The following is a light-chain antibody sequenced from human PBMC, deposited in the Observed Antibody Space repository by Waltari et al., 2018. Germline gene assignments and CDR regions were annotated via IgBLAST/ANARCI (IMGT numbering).Light chain of an antibody. J-gene: IGKJ2*01. Sequence: DIQMTQSPFTLSASVGDRVTINCRASQSSRTWLAWYQQKPGNAPKLLIYDASSLERGVPSRFSGSGSGTEFTLTITSLQPEDSATYYCQQSHGFPFTFGQGTKLEIK. CDR3: QQSHGFPFT. CDR1: QSSRTW. CDR2: DAS. V-gene: IGKV1-5*01.